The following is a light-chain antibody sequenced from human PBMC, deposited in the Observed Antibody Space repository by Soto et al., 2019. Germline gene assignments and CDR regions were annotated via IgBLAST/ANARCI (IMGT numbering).Light chain of an antibody. V-gene: IGKV4-1*01. CDR3: QQYADVPWT. CDR1: QSVLYNVNNKNC. J-gene: IGKJ1*01. Sequence: DIVLTQSPDSLAVSLRERATINCKSSQSVLYNVNNKNCLGWFQQKPGQPPKLLIYWASIRESGVPDRFSGSGSETDFTLTISSLQAEDVAVYYCQQYADVPWTFGQGTRVEVK. CDR2: WAS.